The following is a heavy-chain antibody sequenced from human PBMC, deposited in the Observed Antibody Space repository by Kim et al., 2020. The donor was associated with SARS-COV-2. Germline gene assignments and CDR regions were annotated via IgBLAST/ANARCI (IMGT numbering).Heavy chain of an antibody. J-gene: IGHJ5*02. D-gene: IGHD6-13*01. CDR3: ASTILADSSSWYDLDYNWFDP. CDR1: GGSFSGYY. Sequence: SETLSITCAVYGGSFSGYYWSWIRQPPGKGLEWIGEINHSGSTNYNPSLKSRVTISVDTSKNQFSLKLSSVTAADTAVYYCASTILADSSSWYDLDYNWFDPWGQGTLVTVSS. V-gene: IGHV4-34*01. CDR2: INHSGST.